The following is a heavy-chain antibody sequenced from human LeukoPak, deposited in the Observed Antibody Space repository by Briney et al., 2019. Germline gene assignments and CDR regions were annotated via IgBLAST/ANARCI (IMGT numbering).Heavy chain of an antibody. CDR1: GFTFSTYG. CDR3: VRDLHWGGFDV. D-gene: IGHD7-27*01. V-gene: IGHV3-23*01. Sequence: GGSLRLSCAASGFTFSTYGMNWVRQAPGKGLEWVSGISPSGDTTYYADSVMGRFSISRDNPKSTVSLQMSSLRAEDTALYYCVRDLHWGGFDVWGQGTMDTVSS. J-gene: IGHJ3*01. CDR2: ISPSGDTT.